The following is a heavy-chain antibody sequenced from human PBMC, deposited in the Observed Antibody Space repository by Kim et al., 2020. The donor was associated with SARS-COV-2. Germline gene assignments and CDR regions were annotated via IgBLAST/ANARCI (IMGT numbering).Heavy chain of an antibody. V-gene: IGHV3-33*05. Sequence: GGSLRLSCAASGFTFSSYGMHWVRQAPGKGLEWVAVISYDGSNKYYADSVKGRFTISRDNSKNTLYLQMNSLRAEDTAVYYCALKGSSLNDYWGQGTLVTVSS. CDR3: ALKGSSLNDY. CDR1: GFTFSSYG. J-gene: IGHJ4*02. CDR2: ISYDGSNK. D-gene: IGHD3-10*01.